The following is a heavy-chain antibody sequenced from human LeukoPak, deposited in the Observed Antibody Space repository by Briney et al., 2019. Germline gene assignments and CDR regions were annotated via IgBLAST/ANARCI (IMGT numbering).Heavy chain of an antibody. CDR2: IKQDGSEK. CDR1: GFTFSSYW. Sequence: GGSLRLSCAASGFTFSSYWMSWVRQAPGKGLEGVADIKQDGSEKYYVDSVKGRFTISRDNAKNSLYLQMNSLRAEDTAVYYCARPYDSSGYSMYYFDYWGQGTLVTVSS. J-gene: IGHJ4*02. CDR3: ARPYDSSGYSMYYFDY. D-gene: IGHD3-22*01. V-gene: IGHV3-7*01.